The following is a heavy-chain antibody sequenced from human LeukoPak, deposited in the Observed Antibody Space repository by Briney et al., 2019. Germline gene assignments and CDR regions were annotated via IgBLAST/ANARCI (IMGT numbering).Heavy chain of an antibody. CDR1: GYSFTSYW. J-gene: IGHJ4*02. CDR3: ARSCRDGYRDFDY. CDR2: IYPGDSDT. D-gene: IGHD5-24*01. V-gene: IGHV5-51*01. Sequence: GESLKVSCKGSGYSFTSYWIGWVRQMPGKGLEVMGIIYPGDSDTRYSPSFQGQVTISADKSISTAYLQWSSLKASDTAMYYCARSCRDGYRDFDYWGQGTLVTVSS.